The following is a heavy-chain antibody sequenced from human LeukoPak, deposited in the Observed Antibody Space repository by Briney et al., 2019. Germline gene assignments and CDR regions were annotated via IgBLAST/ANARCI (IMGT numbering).Heavy chain of an antibody. D-gene: IGHD3-9*01. J-gene: IGHJ6*03. CDR1: GGSISSSSYY. V-gene: IGHV4-39*07. CDR3: ARVGPRLTGYYMVVQRVPNYYYYYMDV. CDR2: IHYSGST. Sequence: SETLSLTCTVSGGSISSSSYYWAWIRQPPGKGLEWIGSIHYSGSTYYNPSLQSRVTISVDTSKNQFSLKLSSVTAADTAVYYCARVGPRLTGYYMVVQRVPNYYYYYMDVWGKGTTVTVSS.